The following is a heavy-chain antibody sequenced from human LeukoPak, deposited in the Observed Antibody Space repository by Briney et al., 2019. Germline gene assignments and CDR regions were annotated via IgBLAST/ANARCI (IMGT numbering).Heavy chain of an antibody. Sequence: ASVKVSCKASGYTFTAYNIHWVRQAPGQGLEWMGWITPSSGGTNYAQQFQGRVTMTRDTSISTAYMELINLSSDDTAVYYCARGMGSGTYRRFDFWGQGTLVTVSS. CDR2: ITPSSGGT. D-gene: IGHD3-10*01. V-gene: IGHV1-2*02. CDR3: ARGMGSGTYRRFDF. CDR1: GYTFTAYN. J-gene: IGHJ4*02.